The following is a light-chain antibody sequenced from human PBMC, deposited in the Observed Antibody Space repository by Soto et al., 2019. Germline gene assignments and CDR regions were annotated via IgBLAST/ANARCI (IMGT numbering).Light chain of an antibody. CDR3: QQYDNLPSLT. CDR1: QDISNY. CDR2: DAS. Sequence: DLPMTQSPSSLSASVGDRVTITCQASQDISNYLNWYQQKPGKAPKLLIYDASNLETGVPSRFSGSGSGTDFTFTISSLQPEDIATYYCQQYDNLPSLTFGGGTKVEIK. V-gene: IGKV1-33*01. J-gene: IGKJ4*01.